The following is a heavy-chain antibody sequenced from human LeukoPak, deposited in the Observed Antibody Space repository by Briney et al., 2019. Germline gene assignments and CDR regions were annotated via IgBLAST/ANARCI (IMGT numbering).Heavy chain of an antibody. CDR3: STVEHF. V-gene: IGHV3-74*01. J-gene: IGHJ4*02. Sequence: GGSLRLSCAASGNYWMHWARQIPGKGLVWVSRIDSDGSGTSYADSVKGRFTISRDDVKNMLYLQMNSLRVEDTGLYYCSTVEHFWGQGTLVTVSS. CDR2: IDSDGSGT. D-gene: IGHD1/OR15-1a*01. CDR1: GNYW.